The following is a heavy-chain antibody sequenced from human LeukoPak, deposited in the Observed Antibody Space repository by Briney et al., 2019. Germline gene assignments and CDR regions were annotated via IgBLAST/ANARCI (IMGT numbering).Heavy chain of an antibody. J-gene: IGHJ4*02. Sequence: SETLSLTCTVSGGSISSYYWSWIRQPAGKGLEWIGRIYTGGSTNYNPSLKSRVTMSVDTSKNQFSLKLSSVTAADTAVYYCARVKMGAIKNAPPLYYFDYWGQGTLVTVSS. CDR3: ARVKMGAIKNAPPLYYFDY. D-gene: IGHD1-26*01. CDR2: IYTGGST. CDR1: GGSISSYY. V-gene: IGHV4-4*07.